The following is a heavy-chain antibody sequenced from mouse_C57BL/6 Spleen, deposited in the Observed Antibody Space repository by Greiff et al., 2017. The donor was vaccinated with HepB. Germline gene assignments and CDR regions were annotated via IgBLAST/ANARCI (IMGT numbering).Heavy chain of an antibody. CDR2: IYPGDGDT. J-gene: IGHJ1*03. CDR1: GYAFSSSW. V-gene: IGHV1-82*01. Sequence: QVQLKQSGPELVKPGASVKISCKASGYAFSSSWMNWVKQRPGKGLEWIGRIYPGDGDTNYNGKFKGKATLTADKSSSTAYMQLSSLTSEDSAVYFCARRYGSSYDWYFDVWGTGTTVTVSS. D-gene: IGHD1-1*01. CDR3: ARRYGSSYDWYFDV.